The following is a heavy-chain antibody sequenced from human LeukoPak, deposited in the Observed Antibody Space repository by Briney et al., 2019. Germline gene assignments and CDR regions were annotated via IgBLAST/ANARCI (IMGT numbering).Heavy chain of an antibody. CDR1: GFDLSTYE. CDR3: ARLNYYDGSGYQSVPH. J-gene: IGHJ1*01. CDR2: ISHTSDTI. D-gene: IGHD3-22*01. V-gene: IGHV3-48*03. Sequence: GGSLRLSCAASGFDLSTYEMNWVRQAPGKGLECIAYISHTSDTINYADSVKGQFTISRDNAKNSLCLQMNSLRADDTAVYYCARLNYYDGSGYQSVPHWGQGTLVTVSS.